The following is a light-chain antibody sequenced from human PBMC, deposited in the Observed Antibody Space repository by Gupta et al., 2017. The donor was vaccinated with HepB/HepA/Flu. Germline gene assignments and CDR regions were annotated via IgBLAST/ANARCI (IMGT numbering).Light chain of an antibody. V-gene: IGLV4-69*01. CDR2: LNSDGSH. CDR1: SGHSSYA. J-gene: IGLJ3*02. CDR3: QTWGTGIRV. Sequence: QLVLTQSPSASASLGASVKLTCTLNSGHSSYAIAWHQQQPEKGPRYLMKLNSDGSHSKGDGIPDRFSGSSSGAERDLTISSLQSEDEADYYCQTWGTGIRVFGGGTKLTVL.